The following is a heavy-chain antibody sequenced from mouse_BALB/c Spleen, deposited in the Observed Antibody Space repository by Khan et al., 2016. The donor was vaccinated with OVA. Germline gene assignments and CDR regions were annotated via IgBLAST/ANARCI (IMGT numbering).Heavy chain of an antibody. Sequence: QVQLQQPGAELVKAGASVKMSCKASGYTFTSYWMYWVKQRLGQGLEWFAETNPTNGRTYYNEKFKSKATLTVDKSSSTAYMLLSGPTFEDSAVYYCARIKKLVATYFDYWGQGTTLTGSS. CDR1: GYTFTSYW. CDR2: TNPTNGRT. D-gene: IGHD1-1*01. V-gene: IGHV1S81*02. J-gene: IGHJ2*01. CDR3: ARIKKLVATYFDY.